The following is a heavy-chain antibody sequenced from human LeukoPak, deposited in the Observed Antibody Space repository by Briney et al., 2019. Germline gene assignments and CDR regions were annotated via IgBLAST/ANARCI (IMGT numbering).Heavy chain of an antibody. D-gene: IGHD2-15*01. V-gene: IGHV3-30*18. CDR1: GFTFSDFG. CDR3: AKRSDMSRGPYGMDV. J-gene: IGHJ6*02. CDR2: ISYDGRNK. Sequence: QPGGSLRLSCAASGFTFSDFGMHWVRQAPGKGLEWVAFISYDGRNKYSADSVKGRFTVSRDNSKNTVSLQMNSLKTEDTALYYCAKRSDMSRGPYGMDVWGQGTTVTVSS.